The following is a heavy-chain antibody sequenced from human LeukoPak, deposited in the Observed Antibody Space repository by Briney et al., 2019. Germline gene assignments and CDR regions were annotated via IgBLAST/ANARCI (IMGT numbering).Heavy chain of an antibody. Sequence: PGGSLRLSCAASGFTFSDYYMSWIRQAPGKGLEWVSYISSRSSTIYYADSVKGRFTISRDNAKNTLYLQMNSLRAEDTAVYYCAKDRQTGWFGEWLNWFDPWGQGTLVTVSS. J-gene: IGHJ5*02. CDR3: AKDRQTGWFGEWLNWFDP. V-gene: IGHV3-11*01. CDR1: GFTFSDYY. CDR2: ISSRSSTI. D-gene: IGHD3-10*01.